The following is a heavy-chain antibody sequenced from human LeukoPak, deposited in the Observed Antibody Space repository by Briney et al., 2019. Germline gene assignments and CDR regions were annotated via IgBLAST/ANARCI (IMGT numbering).Heavy chain of an antibody. J-gene: IGHJ4*02. Sequence: GGSLRLSCAGSGFTFRNYWMNWVRQAPGKGLEWVANIKEDGSEKYYVDSVKGRFTVSRDNAKNSLYLQINSPRADDTAVYYCARGGPTVGTDYWGQGTLVTVSS. D-gene: IGHD1-26*01. CDR1: GFTFRNYW. CDR2: IKEDGSEK. V-gene: IGHV3-7*01. CDR3: ARGGPTVGTDY.